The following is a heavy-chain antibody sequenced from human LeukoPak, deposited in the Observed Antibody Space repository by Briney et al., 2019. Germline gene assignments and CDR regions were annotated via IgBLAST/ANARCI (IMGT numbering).Heavy chain of an antibody. CDR1: GFTFDDYA. CDR3: ARGRFFDL. J-gene: IGHJ2*01. Sequence: GRSLRLSCAASGFTFDDYAIHWVRQAPGKGLEWVSGISWNSGSIGYADSVKGRFTISRDNAKNSLYLQMNSLRAEDTAVYYCARGRFFDLWGRGTLVTVSS. V-gene: IGHV3-9*01. CDR2: ISWNSGSI.